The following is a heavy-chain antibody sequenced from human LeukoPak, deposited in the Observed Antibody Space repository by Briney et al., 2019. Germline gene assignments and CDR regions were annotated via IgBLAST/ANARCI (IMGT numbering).Heavy chain of an antibody. Sequence: SETLSLTCTVSGGSISSYYWGWIRQPPGKGLEWIGSFYYTGSTFYSPSLKSRVTISVDTSKNQFSLKLSSVTAADTAVYYCARRSGTYHAFDIWGQGTMVTVSS. CDR1: GGSISSYY. CDR3: ARRSGTYHAFDI. J-gene: IGHJ3*02. CDR2: FYYTGST. V-gene: IGHV4-39*01. D-gene: IGHD1-26*01.